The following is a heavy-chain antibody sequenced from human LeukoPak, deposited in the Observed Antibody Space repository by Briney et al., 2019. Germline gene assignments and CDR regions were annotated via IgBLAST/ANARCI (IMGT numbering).Heavy chain of an antibody. D-gene: IGHD6-13*01. CDR3: ARGPYSSRHFDY. Sequence: SETLSLTCAVYGGSFSGYYWSWIRQPPGKGQEWIGEINHSGSTNYNPSLKSRVTISVDTSKNQFSLKLSSVTAADTAVYYCARGPYSSRHFDYWGQGTLVTVSS. J-gene: IGHJ4*02. CDR1: GGSFSGYY. V-gene: IGHV4-34*01. CDR2: INHSGST.